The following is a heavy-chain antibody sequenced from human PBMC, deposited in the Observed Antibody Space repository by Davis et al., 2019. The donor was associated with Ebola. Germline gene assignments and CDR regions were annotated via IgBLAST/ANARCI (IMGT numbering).Heavy chain of an antibody. V-gene: IGHV1-46*01. CDR3: ARRLYCGGGSCYEYYYGMDV. J-gene: IGHJ6*02. CDR2: INPIGGSP. CDR1: GSTFPSSY. D-gene: IGHD2-15*01. Sequence: APVRASCKPSGSTFPSSYIHWVRQAPGQGLEWMGLINPIGGSPTYAQKFQGRFTMTRDTSTSTVYMELSSLRSEDTAVYYCARRLYCGGGSCYEYYYGMDVWGQGTTVTVSS.